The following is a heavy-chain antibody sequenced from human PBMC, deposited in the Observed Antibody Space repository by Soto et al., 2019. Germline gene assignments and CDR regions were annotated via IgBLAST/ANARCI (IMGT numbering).Heavy chain of an antibody. CDR3: ARANYDYGWGSYRYNWFDP. CDR2: IIPIFGTA. V-gene: IGHV1-69*13. D-gene: IGHD3-16*02. Sequence: SVKVSCKASGGTFSSYAISWVRRAPGHGLEWMGGIIPIFGTANYAQKFQGRVTITAGESTSTADMELSRLRSEDTAVYYCARANYDYGWGSYRYNWFDPWGQGTLGTVSS. CDR1: GGTFSSYA. J-gene: IGHJ5*02.